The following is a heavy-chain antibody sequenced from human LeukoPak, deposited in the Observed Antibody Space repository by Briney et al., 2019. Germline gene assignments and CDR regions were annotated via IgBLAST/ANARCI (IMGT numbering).Heavy chain of an antibody. CDR1: GFTFNRYA. CDR3: AKDYVGVIPDAFDI. D-gene: IGHD2-8*01. V-gene: IGHV3-23*01. Sequence: PGGSLRLSCAASGFTFNRYAMSWVRQAPGKGLEGVSGISYNGGSKFYADSVKCRFTISRDNSKNTLYLQMSSLRVEATAVYRCAKDYVGVIPDAFDIWGQGTMVTVSS. CDR2: ISYNGGSK. J-gene: IGHJ3*02.